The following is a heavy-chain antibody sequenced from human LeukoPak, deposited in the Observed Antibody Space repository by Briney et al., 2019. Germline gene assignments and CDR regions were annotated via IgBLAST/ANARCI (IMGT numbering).Heavy chain of an antibody. CDR3: ARVGVRTCCGSGCYSDYFDT. D-gene: IGHD2-21*02. Sequence: PSETLSLTCSVTGDSFSGSTSDWAWIRQPPGKGLEWIGNIYYRGSTHYSPSLESRVTISLDTPGNHLSLRLYSVTAADTAVYYCARVGVRTCCGSGCYSDYFDTWGQGTLVTVSS. CDR1: GDSFSGSTSD. J-gene: IGHJ4*02. CDR2: IYYRGST. V-gene: IGHV4-39*07.